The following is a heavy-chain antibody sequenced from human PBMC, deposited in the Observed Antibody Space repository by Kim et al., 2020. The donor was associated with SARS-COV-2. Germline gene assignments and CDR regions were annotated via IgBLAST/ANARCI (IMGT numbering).Heavy chain of an antibody. CDR2: ISYDGSNK. Sequence: GGSLRLSCAASGFTFSSYAMYWVRQAPGKGLEWVTLISYDGSNKYYADSVKGRFTISRDNSKSTLYLQMNSLRAEDTAVYYCAREGLSGAIHVWGDYWGQGTPVTVSS. V-gene: IGHV3-30-3*01. CDR1: GFTFSSYA. D-gene: IGHD7-27*01. J-gene: IGHJ4*02. CDR3: AREGLSGAIHVWGDY.